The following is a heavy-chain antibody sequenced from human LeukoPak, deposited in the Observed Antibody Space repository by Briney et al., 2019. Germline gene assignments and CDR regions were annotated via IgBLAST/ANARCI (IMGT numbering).Heavy chain of an antibody. Sequence: GGSLRLSCAASGFTFRNSAMSWVRQAPGKGLEWVSLIFSGGSTYYADSVKGRFTISRDNSKNTLYLQMNSLRAEDTAVYYCAKGEESGDWAFDIWGQGTMVTVSS. CDR3: AKGEESGDWAFDI. CDR2: IFSGGST. D-gene: IGHD2-21*02. CDR1: GFTFRNSA. V-gene: IGHV3-53*01. J-gene: IGHJ3*02.